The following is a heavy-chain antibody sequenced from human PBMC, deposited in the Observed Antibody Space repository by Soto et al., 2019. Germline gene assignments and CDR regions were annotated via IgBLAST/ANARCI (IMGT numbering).Heavy chain of an antibody. CDR2: ISGSGGST. D-gene: IGHD4-17*01. CDR1: GFTFSSYA. V-gene: IGHV3-23*01. Sequence: GGSLRLSCAASGFTFSSYAMSWVRQAPGKGLEWVSTISGSGGSTYYADSVKGRFTISRDNSKNTLYLQMNSLRTEDTAVYYCAKSTSSVYGGNAFDIWGQGTMVTVSS. CDR3: AKSTSSVYGGNAFDI. J-gene: IGHJ3*02.